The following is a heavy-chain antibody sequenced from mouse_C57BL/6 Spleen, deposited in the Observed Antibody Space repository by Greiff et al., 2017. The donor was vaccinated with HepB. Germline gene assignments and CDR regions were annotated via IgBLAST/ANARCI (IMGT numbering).Heavy chain of an antibody. CDR3: ARWWLLHYAMDY. CDR2: INPNNGGT. V-gene: IGHV1-26*01. D-gene: IGHD2-3*01. CDR1: GYTFTDYY. J-gene: IGHJ4*01. Sequence: VQLQQSGPELVKPGASVKISCKASGYTFTDYYMNWVKQSHGKSLEWIGDINPNNGGTSYNQKFKGKATLTVDKSSSTAYMELRSLTSEDSAVYYCARWWLLHYAMDYWGQGTSVTVSS.